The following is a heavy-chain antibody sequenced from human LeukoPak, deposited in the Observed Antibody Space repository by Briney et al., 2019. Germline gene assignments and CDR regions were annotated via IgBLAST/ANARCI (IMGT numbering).Heavy chain of an antibody. CDR3: ARPRVWPLGYFGY. CDR1: GGSISSGGYY. D-gene: IGHD6-6*01. J-gene: IGHJ4*03. V-gene: IGHV4-31*03. CDR2: IYYSGST. Sequence: SQTLSLTCTVSGGSISSGGYYWRWIRQHPGKGLEWIVYIYYSGSTYYNPSLKSRVTISVDTSKNQFSLKLSSVTAAGTSLYFFARPRVWPLGYFGYWGQGNPVTVSS.